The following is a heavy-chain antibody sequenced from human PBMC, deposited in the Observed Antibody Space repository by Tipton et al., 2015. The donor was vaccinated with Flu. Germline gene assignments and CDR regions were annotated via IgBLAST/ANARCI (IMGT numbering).Heavy chain of an antibody. CDR2: IYPGDSDT. D-gene: IGHD2-2*01. Sequence: QSGAEVKEPGESLKISCKGSGYSFTDYWIGWVRQMPGKGLEWMGIIYPGDSDTRYSPSFQGQVTISADKSVTTAYLQWSRLKASDTAMYYCARKYCSSTTCYQALDVWGQGTMVTVSS. J-gene: IGHJ3*01. CDR1: GYSFTDYW. CDR3: ARKYCSSTTCYQALDV. V-gene: IGHV5-51*01.